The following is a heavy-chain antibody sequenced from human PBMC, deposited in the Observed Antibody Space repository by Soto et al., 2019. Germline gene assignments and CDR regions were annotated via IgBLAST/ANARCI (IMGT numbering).Heavy chain of an antibody. CDR2: IYYSGST. J-gene: IGHJ4*02. CDR3: GAYGDYVDY. Sequence: SETLSLTCTVSGGSISSYYWSWIRQPPGKGLEWIGYIYYSGSTNYNPSLKSRVTISVDTSKNQFSLKLSSVTAADTAVYYCGAYGDYVDYWGQGTLVNVSS. D-gene: IGHD4-17*01. V-gene: IGHV4-59*08. CDR1: GGSISSYY.